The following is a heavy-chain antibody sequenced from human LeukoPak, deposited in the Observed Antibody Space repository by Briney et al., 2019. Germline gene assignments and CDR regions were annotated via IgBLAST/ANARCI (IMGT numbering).Heavy chain of an antibody. D-gene: IGHD4-11*01. CDR2: IHYSGST. CDR1: GGSISTYTYY. J-gene: IGHJ3*02. V-gene: IGHV4-39*01. CDR3: AHHYSGHAFDI. Sequence: SETLSFTCTVSGGSISTYTYYWGWIRQPPGKGLEWIGSIHYSGSTYYNPSLKSRVAISVDTSKNKFSLMLTSMTAADTALYYCAHHYSGHAFDIWGQGTMVTVSS.